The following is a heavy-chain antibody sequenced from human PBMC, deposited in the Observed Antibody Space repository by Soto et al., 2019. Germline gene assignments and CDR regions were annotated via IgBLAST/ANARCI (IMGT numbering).Heavy chain of an antibody. D-gene: IGHD6-19*01. Sequence: QVQLVESGAEVREPGASVKVSCRASGYTFTTYYIHWVRQAPGQGLEWVGIINPSGGSTSYAQRFQGGVTMTRDTSTSTVYMELSSLTSEDTAVYYCARDRGIAVAAGAIDYWGQGTLVTVSS. J-gene: IGHJ4*02. CDR2: INPSGGST. V-gene: IGHV1-46*01. CDR1: GYTFTTYY. CDR3: ARDRGIAVAAGAIDY.